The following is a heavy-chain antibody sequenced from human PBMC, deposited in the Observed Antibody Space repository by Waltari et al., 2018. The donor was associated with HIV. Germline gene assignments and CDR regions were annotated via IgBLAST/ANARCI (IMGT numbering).Heavy chain of an antibody. CDR3: ATGGGTTSIQLYGLDV. CDR2: FDPEGDET. V-gene: IGHV1-24*01. Sequence: QVQLIQPGAEVQKPGASVNVSCTGFGYTLTEFSMHWVRQAPGKGLEWMGGFDPEGDETFYAQKFQGRVTMTEDTSTDSAYMGLSSLTAEDTALYYCATGGGTTSIQLYGLDVWGQGTTVTVSS. J-gene: IGHJ6*02. CDR1: GYTLTEFS. D-gene: IGHD1-26*01.